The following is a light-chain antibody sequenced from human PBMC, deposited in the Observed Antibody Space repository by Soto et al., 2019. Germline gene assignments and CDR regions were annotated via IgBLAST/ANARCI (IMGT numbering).Light chain of an antibody. J-gene: IGKJ1*01. CDR1: QGISTY. CDR3: QHTYRTPWT. V-gene: IGKV1-39*01. CDR2: AAS. Sequence: DIQMTQSPSSLSASVGDRVTITCRASQGISTYLNWYQQKPGKAPKVLIYAASRLQTGVPSRFSGSGSGTDFTLTISSVQPEDFATYFCQHTYRTPWTFGQGTKVDIK.